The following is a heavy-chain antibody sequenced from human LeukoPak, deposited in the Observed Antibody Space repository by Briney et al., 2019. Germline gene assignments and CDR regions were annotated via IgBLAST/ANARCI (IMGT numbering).Heavy chain of an antibody. CDR1: GFTFRNYA. J-gene: IGHJ4*02. D-gene: IGHD1-14*01. CDR2: ISTTRTT. Sequence: PGGSLRLPCAASGFTFRNYAMNWVRQAPGKGLEWVSSISTTRTTFYSDSVTGRFTISRDDSKNTLYLQMNSLRAEDTAVYYCAIREPIGYWGQGALVTVSS. CDR3: AIREPIGY. V-gene: IGHV3-23*01.